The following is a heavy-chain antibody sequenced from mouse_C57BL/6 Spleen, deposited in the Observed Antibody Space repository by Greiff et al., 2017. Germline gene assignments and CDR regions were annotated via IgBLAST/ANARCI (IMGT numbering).Heavy chain of an antibody. Sequence: VQLQQSGPELVKPGASVKLSCKASGYTFTSYDINWVKQRPGQGLEWIGWIYPRDGSTKYNEKFKGKATLTVDTSSSTAYMELHSLTSEDSAVYFCARSLRRGRLSRYYFDYWGQGTTLTVSS. CDR2: IYPRDGST. CDR3: ARSLRRGRLSRYYFDY. D-gene: IGHD3-2*02. V-gene: IGHV1-85*01. CDR1: GYTFTSYD. J-gene: IGHJ2*01.